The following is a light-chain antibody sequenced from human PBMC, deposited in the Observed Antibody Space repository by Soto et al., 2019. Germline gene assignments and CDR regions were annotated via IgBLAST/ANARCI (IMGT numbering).Light chain of an antibody. Sequence: DSQMAQAPSAVSASVGDGVTVSCRAIQGISTWLAWYQQKPGKAPKLLIHGASSLQSGVPSRFSGSGSGTDFTLTISNLQPEDFATYYCQQANSFPISFGQGTRLEI. CDR1: QGISTW. CDR3: QQANSFPIS. CDR2: GAS. J-gene: IGKJ5*01. V-gene: IGKV1D-12*01.